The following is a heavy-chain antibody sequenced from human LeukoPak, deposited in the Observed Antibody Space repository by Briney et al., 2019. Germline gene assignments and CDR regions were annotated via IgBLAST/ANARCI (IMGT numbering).Heavy chain of an antibody. D-gene: IGHD1-7*01. Sequence: SGGSLRLSCAASGFTVSSNYMSWVRQAPGKGLEWVSIIYSGGSTYYADSVKGRFTISRDNSKNTLYLQMNSLRAEDTAVYYCAKGGDWNYLSDYYYMDVWGKGTTVTVSS. CDR2: IYSGGST. CDR1: GFTVSSNY. J-gene: IGHJ6*03. V-gene: IGHV3-53*01. CDR3: AKGGDWNYLSDYYYMDV.